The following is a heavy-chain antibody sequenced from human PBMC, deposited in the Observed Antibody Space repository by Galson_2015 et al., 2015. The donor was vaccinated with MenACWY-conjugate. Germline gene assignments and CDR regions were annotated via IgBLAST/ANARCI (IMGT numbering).Heavy chain of an antibody. CDR2: IKSKSYDETT. V-gene: IGHV3-15*01. CDR1: GFSFSNAW. J-gene: IGHJ4*02. Sequence: SLRLSCAASGFSFSNAWMNWVRQAPGKGLEWVGRIKSKSYDETTEYAVPVEGRFTISRDDSRNTLSLQMNSLKTEDTAVYYCTRENDWNFWDWGQGTLVTVSS. D-gene: IGHD1-7*01. CDR3: TRENDWNFWD.